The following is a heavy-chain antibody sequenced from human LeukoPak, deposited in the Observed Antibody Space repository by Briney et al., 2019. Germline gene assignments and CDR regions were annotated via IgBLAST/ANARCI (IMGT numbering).Heavy chain of an antibody. V-gene: IGHV1-18*01. CDR2: ISAYNGNT. CDR1: GYTFTSYG. CDR3: ARVAGHCSSTSCYGPLGY. D-gene: IGHD2-2*01. Sequence: ASVKVSCKASGYTFTSYGISWVRQAPGQGLEWMGWISAYNGNTNYAQKLQGRVTMTTDTSTSTAYMELRSLRSDDTAVYYCARVAGHCSSTSCYGPLGYWGQGTLVTVSS. J-gene: IGHJ4*02.